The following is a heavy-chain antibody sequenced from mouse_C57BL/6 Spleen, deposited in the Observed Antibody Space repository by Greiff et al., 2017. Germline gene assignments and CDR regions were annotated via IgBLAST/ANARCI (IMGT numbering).Heavy chain of an antibody. CDR1: GSTFTSYW. J-gene: IGHJ2*01. CDR2: IYPGSGST. CDR3: ARGFGTTGSPYFDY. Sequence: QVQLKQPGAELVKPGASVKMSCKASGSTFTSYWITWVKQRPGQGLEWIGDIYPGSGSTNYNEKFKSKATLTVDTASSTAYMQLSSLTSADSAVYYCARGFGTTGSPYFDYWGQGTTLTVSS. D-gene: IGHD1-1*01. V-gene: IGHV1-55*01.